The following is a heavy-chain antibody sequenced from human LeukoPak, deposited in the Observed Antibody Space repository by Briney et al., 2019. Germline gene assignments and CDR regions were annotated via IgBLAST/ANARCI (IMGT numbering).Heavy chain of an antibody. J-gene: IGHJ4*02. CDR2: ISSSGSTI. CDR3: VVPLAGGLVPEDY. D-gene: IGHD6-6*01. Sequence: GGSLRLSCAASGFTFSDYYMSWIRQAPGKGLEWVSYISSSGSTIYYADSVKGRFTISRDNAKNSLYLQMNSLRAEDTAVYYCVVPLAGGLVPEDYWGQGTLVTVSS. V-gene: IGHV3-11*04. CDR1: GFTFSDYY.